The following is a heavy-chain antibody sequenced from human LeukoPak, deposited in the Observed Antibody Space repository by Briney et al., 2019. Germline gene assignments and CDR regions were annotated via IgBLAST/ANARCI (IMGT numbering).Heavy chain of an antibody. D-gene: IGHD2-8*01. Sequence: PGGSLRLSCAASGFILNSCGMHWVRQAPGKGLEWVADIWFDGKNQHFADSVRGRFAISRDNSRNTVYLQINSLRAEDTAVYYCARDRHCVNGVCHSPAGMDVWGQGTTVTVSS. J-gene: IGHJ6*02. V-gene: IGHV3-33*01. CDR3: ARDRHCVNGVCHSPAGMDV. CDR1: GFILNSCG. CDR2: IWFDGKNQ.